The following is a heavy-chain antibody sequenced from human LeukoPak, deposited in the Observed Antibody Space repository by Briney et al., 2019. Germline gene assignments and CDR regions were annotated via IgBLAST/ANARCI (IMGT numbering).Heavy chain of an antibody. V-gene: IGHV1-69*13. D-gene: IGHD3-22*01. Sequence: ASVKVSCKASGGTFSSYAISWVRQAPGQGLEWMGGIIPIFGTANYAQKFQGRVTITADESTSTAYMELSSLRSEDTAVYYCARASPHSYQNYYDSSGYYVTWGQGTLVTVSS. CDR3: ARASPHSYQNYYDSSGYYVT. J-gene: IGHJ5*02. CDR1: GGTFSSYA. CDR2: IIPIFGTA.